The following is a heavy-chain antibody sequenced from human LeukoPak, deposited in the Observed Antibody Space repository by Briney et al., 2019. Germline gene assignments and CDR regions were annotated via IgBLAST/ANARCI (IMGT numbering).Heavy chain of an antibody. Sequence: SLRLSCAASGLIYDDNTVMQWVRQAPGKGLEWVSALSWRTSSIGYAGSVKGRFTISGVNAKKLPYPQMNSRRSKDAGLYFCAKGETVTGFFDYCGQGTLVTVSA. CDR1: GLIYDDNTV. J-gene: IGHJ4*02. CDR2: LSWRTSSI. CDR3: AKGETVTGFFDY. V-gene: IGHV3-9*01. D-gene: IGHD1/OR15-1a*01.